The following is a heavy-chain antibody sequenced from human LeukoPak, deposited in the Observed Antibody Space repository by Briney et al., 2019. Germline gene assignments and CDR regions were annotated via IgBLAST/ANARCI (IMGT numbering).Heavy chain of an antibody. CDR3: ARDFQRGDAFDI. CDR1: GFTFSSYS. CDR2: ISSSSSYI. Sequence: GGSLRLSCAASGFTFSSYSMNWVRQAPGKGLEWVSSISSSSSYIDYADSVKGRFTISRDNAKNSLYLQMNSLRAEDTAVYYCARDFQRGDAFDIWGQGTMVTVSS. J-gene: IGHJ3*02. V-gene: IGHV3-21*01.